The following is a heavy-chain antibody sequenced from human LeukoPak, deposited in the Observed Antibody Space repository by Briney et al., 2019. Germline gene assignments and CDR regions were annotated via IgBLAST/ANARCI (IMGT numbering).Heavy chain of an antibody. D-gene: IGHD5-12*01. V-gene: IGHV3-15*07. CDR1: GFTFSNAW. Sequence: KTGGSLRLSCAVSGFTFSNAWMNWVRQAPGKGLEWVGRIKSKSDGGATDYAAPVKGRLTISRDDSKNTLYLQMNSLKTEDTAVYYCALSERGATIPKYWGQGTLVTVSS. CDR3: ALSERGATIPKY. CDR2: IKSKSDGGAT. J-gene: IGHJ4*02.